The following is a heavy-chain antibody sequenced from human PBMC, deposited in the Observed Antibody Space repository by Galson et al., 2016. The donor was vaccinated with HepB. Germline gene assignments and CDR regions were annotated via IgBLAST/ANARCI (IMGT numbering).Heavy chain of an antibody. CDR2: ISPYNGDT. D-gene: IGHD3-22*01. Sequence: SVKVSCKASGYTFANYGVTWVRQAPGQGLEWVGWISPYNGDTYYAQNLQGRVTLTTDTSTRTAYMDLRSLRSDDAAVYFCARDAKQKWFTRYLDFWGQGTLVTVSS. CDR3: ARDAKQKWFTRYLDF. V-gene: IGHV1-18*04. CDR1: GYTFANYG. J-gene: IGHJ4*02.